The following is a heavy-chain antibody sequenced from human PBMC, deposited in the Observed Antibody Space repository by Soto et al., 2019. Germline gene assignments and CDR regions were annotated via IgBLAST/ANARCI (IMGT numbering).Heavy chain of an antibody. CDR1: GFTFSGSA. Sequence: GGSLRLSCAASGFTFSGSAMHWVRQASGKGLEWVGRIRSKANSYATAYAASVKGRFTISRDDSKNTAYLQMNSLKTEDTAVYYCTRRGVVPAATYYYYMDVWGKGTTVTVSS. J-gene: IGHJ6*03. CDR3: TRRGVVPAATYYYYMDV. V-gene: IGHV3-73*01. CDR2: IRSKANSYAT. D-gene: IGHD2-2*01.